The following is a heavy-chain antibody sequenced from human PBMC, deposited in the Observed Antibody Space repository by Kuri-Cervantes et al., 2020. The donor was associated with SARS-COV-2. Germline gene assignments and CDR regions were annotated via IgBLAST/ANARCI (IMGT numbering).Heavy chain of an antibody. CDR2: INPNSGGT. D-gene: IGHD5-18*01. Sequence: ASVKVSCKASGYTFTGYYMHWVRQAPGQGLEWVGWINPNSGGTNYAQKFQGRVTMTRDTSISTAYIELSRLRSDDTAVYYCARDCTSFGYSYGHAFDIWGQGTMVTVSS. J-gene: IGHJ3*02. V-gene: IGHV1-2*02. CDR1: GYTFTGYY. CDR3: ARDCTSFGYSYGHAFDI.